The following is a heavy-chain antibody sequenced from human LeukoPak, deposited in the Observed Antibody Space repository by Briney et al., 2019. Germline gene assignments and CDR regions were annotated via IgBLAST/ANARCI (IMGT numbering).Heavy chain of an antibody. D-gene: IGHD3-9*01. CDR1: GYTFTSYD. CDR2: MNPNSGNT. Sequence: ASVKVSCKASGYTFTSYDINWVRQATGKGLEWMGWMNPNSGNTGYAQKFQGRVTITRNTSISTAYMELSSLRSEDTAVYYCARAPPLRYFDWSPSVEYYYMDVWGKGTAVTVSS. CDR3: ARAPPLRYFDWSPSVEYYYMDV. J-gene: IGHJ6*03. V-gene: IGHV1-8*03.